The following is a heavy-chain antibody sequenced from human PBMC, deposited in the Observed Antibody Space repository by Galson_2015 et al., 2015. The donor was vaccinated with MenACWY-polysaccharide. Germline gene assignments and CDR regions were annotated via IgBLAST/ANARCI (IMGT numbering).Heavy chain of an antibody. CDR1: GFNFGDYG. J-gene: IGHJ3*02. Sequence: SLRLSCAASGFNFGDYGMIWIRQAPGKGLEWIRLIRSNACGGTQASAASVKVRFTMSRADSTRILYLQMHSLNTEDTAVYYCTRCSAYMHERTGSIDAFDIWGQGTMVTVSS. CDR3: TRCSAYMHERTGSIDAFDI. V-gene: IGHV3-49*03. CDR2: IRSNACGGTQ. D-gene: IGHD3/OR15-3a*01.